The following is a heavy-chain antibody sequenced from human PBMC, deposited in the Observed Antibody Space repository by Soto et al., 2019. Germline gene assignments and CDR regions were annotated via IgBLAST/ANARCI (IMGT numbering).Heavy chain of an antibody. CDR3: ARWVSH. Sequence: QVQLQESGPGLVKPSQTLSLTCTASGGSISSGGYYWSWIRQHPGKGLEWIGYIYYSGSTHYTPSLKGRMNIYVDTFKNLFAWKLSCVTAACKAVYYCARWVSHWGQGTLVTVSS. CDR1: GGSISSGGYY. D-gene: IGHD2-21*01. CDR2: IYYSGST. J-gene: IGHJ4*02. V-gene: IGHV4-31*03.